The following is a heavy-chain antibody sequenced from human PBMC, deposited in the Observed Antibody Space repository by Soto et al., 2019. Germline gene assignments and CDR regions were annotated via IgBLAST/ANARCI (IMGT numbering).Heavy chain of an antibody. Sequence: GGSLRLSCAASGFTFSSYAMSWVRQAPGKGLEWVSAISGSGGSTYYAASVKGRFTIPRDDSKNSLYLQMNSLKTEDTAVYYCARSGSSTSCYDYWGQGTLVTVSS. CDR1: GFTFSSYA. CDR2: ISGSGGST. CDR3: ARSGSSTSCYDY. V-gene: IGHV3-23*01. J-gene: IGHJ4*02. D-gene: IGHD2-2*01.